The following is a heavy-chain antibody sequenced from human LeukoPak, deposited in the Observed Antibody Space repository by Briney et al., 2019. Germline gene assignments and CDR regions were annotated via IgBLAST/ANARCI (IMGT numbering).Heavy chain of an antibody. V-gene: IGHV4-38-2*01. J-gene: IGHJ4*02. CDR3: ARSPSRYNWNFDY. Sequence: SETLSLTCAVSGYSLSSGYYWGWIRQPPGKGLEWIGSIYQSGNRYEKSSLKSRLTLSVDTSKNQFSLKVTSVTPADTAVYYCARSPSRYNWNFDYWGQGILVVVSS. D-gene: IGHD1-20*01. CDR2: IYQSGNR. CDR1: GYSLSSGYY.